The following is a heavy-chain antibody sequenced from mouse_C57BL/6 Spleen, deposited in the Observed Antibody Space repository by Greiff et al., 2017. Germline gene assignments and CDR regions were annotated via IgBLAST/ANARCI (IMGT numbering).Heavy chain of an antibody. D-gene: IGHD1-1*01. CDR1: GFSLSTFGMG. J-gene: IGHJ1*03. Sequence: QVTLKVSGPGILQPSQTLSLTCSFSGFSLSTFGMGVGWIRQPSGKGLEWLAHIWWDDDKYYTPALKCRLTLSKDTSKNQVFHKIANVDTADTATYYCARIGHYYGSSYWYFDVWGTGTTVTVSS. V-gene: IGHV8-8*01. CDR3: ARIGHYYGSSYWYFDV. CDR2: IWWDDDK.